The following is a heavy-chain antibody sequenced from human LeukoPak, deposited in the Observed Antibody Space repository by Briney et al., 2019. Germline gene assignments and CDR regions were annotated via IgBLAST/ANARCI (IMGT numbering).Heavy chain of an antibody. J-gene: IGHJ4*02. D-gene: IGHD3-22*01. CDR3: ARQPPDTASFDY. Sequence: PSETLSLTCTVSGGSISSYYWSWVRQPPGKGLEWIGYIYYSGITNYNPSLKSRVTISVDTSKNQVSLKLSSVTAADTAVYFCARQPPDTASFDYWGQGTLVTVSS. V-gene: IGHV4-59*01. CDR1: GGSISSYY. CDR2: IYYSGIT.